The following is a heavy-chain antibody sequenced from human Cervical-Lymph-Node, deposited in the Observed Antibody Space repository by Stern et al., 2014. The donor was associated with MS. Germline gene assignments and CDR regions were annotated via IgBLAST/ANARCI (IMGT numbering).Heavy chain of an antibody. D-gene: IGHD1-26*01. J-gene: IGHJ4*02. CDR2: IAFDVRDK. CDR3: AKGGSGSYLD. Sequence: VQLVESGGGVVQPGRSLRLSCAASGFIFRNYAAHWVRQPPGKGLEWVAIIAFDVRDKSYTDSVKGRFTVSRDNSKNRLYLEMNSLRLEDTAVYYCAKGGSGSYLDWGQGSLVTVSS. V-gene: IGHV3-30*04. CDR1: GFIFRNYA.